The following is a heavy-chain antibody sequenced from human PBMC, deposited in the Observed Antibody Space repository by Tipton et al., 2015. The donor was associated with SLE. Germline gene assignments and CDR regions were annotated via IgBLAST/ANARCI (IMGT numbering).Heavy chain of an antibody. CDR1: GGSISSYY. CDR2: INHSGST. CDR3: ARGSWGGSYYGYYYYMDV. V-gene: IGHV4-34*01. J-gene: IGHJ6*03. Sequence: TLSLTCTVSGGSISSYYWSWIRQSPGKGLEWIGEINHSGSTYYEPSLKSRVTISLDTSKNQFSLKLSSVTAADTAVYYCARGSWGGSYYGYYYYMDVWGKGTTVTVSS. D-gene: IGHD1-26*01.